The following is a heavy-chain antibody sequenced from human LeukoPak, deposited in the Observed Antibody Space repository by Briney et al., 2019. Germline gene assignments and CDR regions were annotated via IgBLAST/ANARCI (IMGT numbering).Heavy chain of an antibody. CDR3: ARILYYDSSGPPDY. Sequence: ASVKVSCKASGYSFTTYGISWVRRAPGQGLEWVGWISAYNGDTNYAQRLQGRVTMTTDTSTSTAYMELRSLRSDDTAVYYCARILYYDSSGPPDYWGQGTLVTVSS. V-gene: IGHV1-18*01. D-gene: IGHD3-22*01. CDR1: GYSFTTYG. J-gene: IGHJ4*02. CDR2: ISAYNGDT.